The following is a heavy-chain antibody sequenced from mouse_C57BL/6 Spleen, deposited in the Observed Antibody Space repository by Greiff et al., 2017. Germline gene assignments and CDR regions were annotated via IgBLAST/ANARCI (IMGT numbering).Heavy chain of an antibody. D-gene: IGHD4-1*01. CDR1: GFTFSDAW. CDR2: IRNKANNHAT. V-gene: IGHV6-6*01. Sequence: PGGSMKLSCAASGFTFSDAWMDWVRQSPEKGLEWVAEIRNKANNHATYYAESVKGRFTISRDDSKSSVYLQMNSLRAEDTGIYYCTRLTGTWYFDVWGTGTTVTVSS. CDR3: TRLTGTWYFDV. J-gene: IGHJ1*03.